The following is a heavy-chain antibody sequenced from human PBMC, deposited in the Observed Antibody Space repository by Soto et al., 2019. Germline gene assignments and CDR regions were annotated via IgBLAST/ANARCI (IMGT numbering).Heavy chain of an antibody. CDR2: INPNSGGT. CDR1: GYTFTGYY. D-gene: IGHD3-9*01. CDR3: ARAFRSFDWLPAYYYGMDV. V-gene: IGHV1-2*04. J-gene: IGHJ6*02. Sequence: ASVKVSCKASGYTFTGYYMHWVRQAPGQGLEWMGWINPNSGGTNYAQKFQGWVTMTRDTSISTAYMELSRLRSDDTAVYYCARAFRSFDWLPAYYYGMDVWGQGTTVTVS.